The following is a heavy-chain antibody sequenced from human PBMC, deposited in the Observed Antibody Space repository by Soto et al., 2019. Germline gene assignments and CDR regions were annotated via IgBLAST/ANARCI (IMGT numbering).Heavy chain of an antibody. Sequence: EVQLVESGGGLVKPGGSLRLSCAASGFTFSNAWMSWVRQAPGKGLEWVGRIKSKTDGGTTDYAAPVKGRFTISRDDSKNTLYLQMNSLKTEDTAVYYCTTRERRNTELVKGGVDYWGQGTLVTVSS. CDR3: TTRERRNTELVKGGVDY. CDR1: GFTFSNAW. D-gene: IGHD6-6*01. J-gene: IGHJ4*02. CDR2: IKSKTDGGTT. V-gene: IGHV3-15*01.